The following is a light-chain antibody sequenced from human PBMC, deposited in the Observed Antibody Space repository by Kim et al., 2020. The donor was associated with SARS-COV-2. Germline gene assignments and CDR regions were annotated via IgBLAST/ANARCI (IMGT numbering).Light chain of an antibody. J-gene: IGKJ2*01. CDR2: TAS. CDR1: QNIGGY. CDR3: QQSWSNPHT. Sequence: DIQMTQSPSSLSASVGDRVIITCRASQNIGGYLNWYQQKPAKAPKLLIYTASTLQSGVPSRFRGSGSGTDFTLTITSLQPEDFATYYCQQSWSNPHTFGQGTKLEI. V-gene: IGKV1-39*01.